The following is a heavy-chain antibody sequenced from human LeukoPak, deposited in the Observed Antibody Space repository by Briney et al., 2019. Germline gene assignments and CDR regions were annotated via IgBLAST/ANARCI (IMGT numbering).Heavy chain of an antibody. CDR3: ASSPYYYGSGLDY. Sequence: GRSLRLSCAASGFTFSSYAMHWVRQAPGKGLEWVAVISYDGSNKYYADSVKGRFTISRDNSKNTLYLQMNSLRAEDTAVYYCASSPYYYGSGLDYWGQGTLVTVSS. CDR2: ISYDGSNK. CDR1: GFTFSSYA. V-gene: IGHV3-30*04. J-gene: IGHJ4*02. D-gene: IGHD3-10*01.